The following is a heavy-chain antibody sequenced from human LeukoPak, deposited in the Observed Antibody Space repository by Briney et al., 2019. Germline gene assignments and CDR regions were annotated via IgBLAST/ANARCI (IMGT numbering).Heavy chain of an antibody. CDR3: ARQLGYCSSTSCYADKVDY. V-gene: IGHV4-39*01. Sequence: SETLSLTCTVSGGSISSSSYYWGWIRQPPGKGLEWIGSIYYSGSTYCNPSLKSRVTISVDTSKNQFSLKLSSVTAADTAVYYYARQLGYCSSTSCYADKVDYWGQGTLVTVSS. CDR2: IYYSGST. J-gene: IGHJ4*02. CDR1: GGSISSSSYY. D-gene: IGHD2-2*01.